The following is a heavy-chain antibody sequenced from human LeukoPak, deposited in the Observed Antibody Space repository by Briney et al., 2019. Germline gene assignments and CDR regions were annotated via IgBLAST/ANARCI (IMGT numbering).Heavy chain of an antibody. CDR1: GGSFSGYY. Sequence: SETLSLTCAVYGGSFSGYYWSWLRQPPGKGLEWIGEINHSGSTNYNPSLKSRVTISVDTSKNQFSLKLSSVTAADTAVYYCARGVARSSKFHFSYYFDYWGQGTLVTVSS. CDR3: ARGVARSSKFHFSYYFDY. J-gene: IGHJ4*02. D-gene: IGHD6-6*01. V-gene: IGHV4-34*01. CDR2: INHSGST.